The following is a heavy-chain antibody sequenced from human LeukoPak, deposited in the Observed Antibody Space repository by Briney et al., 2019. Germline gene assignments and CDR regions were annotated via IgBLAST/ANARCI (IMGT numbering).Heavy chain of an antibody. CDR3: VKVRSGAAAVGGD. CDR2: ISSSSIYI. V-gene: IGHV3-21*01. J-gene: IGHJ4*02. Sequence: SGGSLRLSCAASGFSLSSYSMIWVRQAPGKGLEWVSSISSSSIYIFYSNSVKGRFTISRDNAKNSLYLQVNSLRADDTAVYYCVKVRSGAAAVGGDWGRGTLVTVSS. CDR1: GFSLSSYS. D-gene: IGHD6-13*01.